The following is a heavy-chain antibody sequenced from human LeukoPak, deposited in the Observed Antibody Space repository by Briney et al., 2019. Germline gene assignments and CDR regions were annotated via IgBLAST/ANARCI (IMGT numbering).Heavy chain of an antibody. J-gene: IGHJ4*02. CDR2: IYYSGST. CDR3: ARHGDYGDYFDY. D-gene: IGHD4-17*01. Sequence: SETLSLTCTVSGGSISSYYWSWIRQPPGKGLEWIGSIYYSGSTYYNPSLKSRVTISVDTSKNQFSLKLSSVTAADTAVYYCARHGDYGDYFDYWGQGTLVTVSS. CDR1: GGSISSYY. V-gene: IGHV4-59*08.